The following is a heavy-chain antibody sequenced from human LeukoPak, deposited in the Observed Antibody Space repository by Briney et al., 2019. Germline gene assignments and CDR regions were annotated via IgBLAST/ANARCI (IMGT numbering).Heavy chain of an antibody. CDR1: GFTFSSYG. CDR2: ISYDGSNK. Sequence: GRSLRLSCAASGFTFSSYGMRWVRQAPGKGLKWVAVISYDGSNKYYADSVKGRFTISRDNSKNTLYLQMNSLRAEDTAVYYCAKDRAAAGMGYFDYWGQGTLVTVSS. V-gene: IGHV3-30*18. J-gene: IGHJ4*02. CDR3: AKDRAAAGMGYFDY. D-gene: IGHD6-13*01.